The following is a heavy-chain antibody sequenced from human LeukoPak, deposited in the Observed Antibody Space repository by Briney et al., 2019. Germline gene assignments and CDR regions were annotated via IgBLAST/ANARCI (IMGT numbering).Heavy chain of an antibody. Sequence: SETLSLTCTVSGGSISSSSYYWGWIRQPPGKGLEWIGSIYYSGSTYYNPSLKSRVTISVDKSKNQFSLKLSSVTAADTAVYYCASSPGYCSSTSCYAVGWFDPWGQGTLVTVSS. J-gene: IGHJ5*02. CDR1: GGSISSSSYY. CDR2: IYYSGST. CDR3: ASSPGYCSSTSCYAVGWFDP. D-gene: IGHD2-2*01. V-gene: IGHV4-39*07.